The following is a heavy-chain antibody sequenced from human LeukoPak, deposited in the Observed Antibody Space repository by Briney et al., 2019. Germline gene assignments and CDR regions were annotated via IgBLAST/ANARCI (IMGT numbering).Heavy chain of an antibody. CDR3: ARRGSGRVDY. V-gene: IGHV4-38-2*02. CDR1: GYSISSGYY. Sequence: PSETLSLTCSVSGYSISSGYYWGWIRQPPGKGLEWIGSIYHSGSTYYNPSLKSRVTISVDTSKNQFSLKLSSVTAADTAVYYCARRGSGRVDYWGQGSLVTVSS. J-gene: IGHJ4*02. CDR2: IYHSGST. D-gene: IGHD3-10*01.